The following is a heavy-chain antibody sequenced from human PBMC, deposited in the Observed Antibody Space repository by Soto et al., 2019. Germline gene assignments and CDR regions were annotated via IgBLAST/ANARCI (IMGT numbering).Heavy chain of an antibody. CDR1: GGSFSGYY. J-gene: IGHJ4*02. CDR2: INHNGST. Sequence: SETLSLTCAVYGGSFSGYYWSWIRQPPGKGLEWIGEINHNGSTSYNPSLKSRVTISVDTSKNQFSLKLSSVTAADTAVYYCGDYPDYWGQGTLVTVSS. CDR3: GDYPDY. V-gene: IGHV4-34*01. D-gene: IGHD4-17*01.